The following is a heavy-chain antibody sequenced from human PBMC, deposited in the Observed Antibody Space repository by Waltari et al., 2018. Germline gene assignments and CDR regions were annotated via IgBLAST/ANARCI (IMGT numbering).Heavy chain of an antibody. J-gene: IGHJ4*02. D-gene: IGHD5-12*01. V-gene: IGHV3-30-3*01. CDR2: ISYDGSNK. Sequence: QVQLVESGGGVVQPGRSLRLSCAASGFTFSSYPMHWVRQAPGKGLEWVAVISYDGSNKYYADSVKGRFTISRDNSKNTLYLQMNSLRAEDTAVYYCARVDSGYDFYYFDYWGQGTLVTVSS. CDR3: ARVDSGYDFYYFDY. CDR1: GFTFSSYP.